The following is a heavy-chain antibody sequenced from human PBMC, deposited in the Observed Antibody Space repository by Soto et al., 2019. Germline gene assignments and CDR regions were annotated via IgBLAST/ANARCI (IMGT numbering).Heavy chain of an antibody. CDR3: AKVVKYDVLTGYYKGPDYYGMDV. V-gene: IGHV3-23*01. J-gene: IGHJ6*02. CDR1: GFTFSIYS. Sequence: GSLRLSCAASGFTFSIYSMNWVRQAPGKGLEWVSLISGSGSTTYYADSVEGRFTISRDNSKNTLYLEMDSLRAEDTAVYYCAKVVKYDVLTGYYKGPDYYGMDVWGQGTTVTVSS. CDR2: ISGSGSTT. D-gene: IGHD3-9*01.